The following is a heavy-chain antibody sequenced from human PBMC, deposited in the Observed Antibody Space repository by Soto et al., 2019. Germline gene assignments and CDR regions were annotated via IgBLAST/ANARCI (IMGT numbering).Heavy chain of an antibody. J-gene: IGHJ4*02. Sequence: QVQLVQSGAEVKKPGSSVKVSCKASGGTFSSYTISWVRQAPGQGLEWMGRIIPILGIANYAQKFQGRVTITADKSTSAAYMELSSLRSEDMAVYYCASLMVRGVDYFDYWGQGTLVTVSS. V-gene: IGHV1-69*02. CDR2: IIPILGIA. D-gene: IGHD3-10*01. CDR3: ASLMVRGVDYFDY. CDR1: GGTFSSYT.